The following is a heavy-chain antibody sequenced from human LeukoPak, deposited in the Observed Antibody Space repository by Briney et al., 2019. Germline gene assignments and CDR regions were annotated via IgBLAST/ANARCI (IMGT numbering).Heavy chain of an antibody. CDR1: GGSISSSSYY. D-gene: IGHD3-10*01. J-gene: IGHJ5*02. CDR2: INHSGST. CDR3: ARYGVLLDP. V-gene: IGHV4-39*07. Sequence: TSETLSLTCTVSGGSISSSSYYWSWIRQPPGKGLEWIGEINHSGSTNYNPSLKSRVTISVDTSKNQFSLKLSSVTAADTAVYYCARYGVLLDPWGQGTLVTVSS.